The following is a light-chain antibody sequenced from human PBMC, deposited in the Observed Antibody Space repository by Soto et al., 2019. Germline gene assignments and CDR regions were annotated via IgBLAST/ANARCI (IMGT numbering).Light chain of an antibody. V-gene: IGLV2-14*03. CDR3: SSHSGSSTLVV. CDR2: DVN. Sequence: QSALSQPASMSGSPGQSITISCTGTSSDAGGYNYDSWYRQYPGKAPKLIIYDVNNRPSEVSNRFSGSESGNTASLTISGLQAEDEADYYCSSHSGSSTLVVFGGGTKVTVL. J-gene: IGLJ2*01. CDR1: SSDAGGYNY.